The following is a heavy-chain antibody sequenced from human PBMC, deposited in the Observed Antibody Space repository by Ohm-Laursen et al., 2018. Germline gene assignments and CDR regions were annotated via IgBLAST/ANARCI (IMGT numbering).Heavy chain of an antibody. CDR1: GYTFTGYY. Sequence: SVKVSCKASGYTFTGYYMHWVRQAPGQGLEWMGGIIPIFGTANYAQKFQGRVTITADKSTSTAYMELSSLRSEDTAVYYCARGSGGSGYSGYFDYWGQGTLVTVSS. CDR3: ARGSGGSGYSGYFDY. CDR2: IIPIFGTA. J-gene: IGHJ4*02. D-gene: IGHD5-12*01. V-gene: IGHV1-69*06.